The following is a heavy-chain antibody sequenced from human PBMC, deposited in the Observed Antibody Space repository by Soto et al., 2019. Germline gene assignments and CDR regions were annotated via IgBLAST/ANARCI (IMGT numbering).Heavy chain of an antibody. J-gene: IGHJ3*02. CDR2: MNPNSGNT. CDR1: GYTFTSYD. CDR3: ARDGRYCSSTSCYDAFDI. D-gene: IGHD2-2*01. V-gene: IGHV1-8*01. Sequence: ASVKVSCKASGYTFTSYDINWVRQATGQGLEWMGWMNPNSGNTGYAQKFQGRVTMTRNTSISTAYMELRSLRSDDTAVYYCARDGRYCSSTSCYDAFDIWGQGTMVTVPS.